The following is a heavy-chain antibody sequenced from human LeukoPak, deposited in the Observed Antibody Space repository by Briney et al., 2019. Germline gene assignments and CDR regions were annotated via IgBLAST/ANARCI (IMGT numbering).Heavy chain of an antibody. V-gene: IGHV1-2*04. CDR2: INPNSGGT. CDR1: GYTFTGYY. D-gene: IGHD3-9*01. Sequence: GASVKVSCKASGYTFTGYYMHWVRQAPGQGLEWMGWINPNSGGTNYAQKFQGWVTMTRDTSISTAYMELSRLRSDDTAVYYCAGGGGVPHPDMGTFGFDPWGQGTLVTVSS. CDR3: AGGGGVPHPDMGTFGFDP. J-gene: IGHJ5*02.